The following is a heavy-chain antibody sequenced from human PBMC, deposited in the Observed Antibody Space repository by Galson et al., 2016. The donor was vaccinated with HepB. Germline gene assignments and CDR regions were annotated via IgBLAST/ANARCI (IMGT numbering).Heavy chain of an antibody. CDR1: GFTFDDYT. CDR3: GKDWGSLWESSGKGMDV. J-gene: IGHJ6*02. D-gene: IGHD3-10*01. CDR2: ISWDGRSP. V-gene: IGHV3-43*01. Sequence: FLRLSCAASGFTFDDYTMHWVRQVPGQGLEWVALISWDGRSPDYADSVRGRFIISRDNRQNILYLQMNSLTTEDTALYYCGKDWGSLWESSGKGMDVWGQGTTVIVSS.